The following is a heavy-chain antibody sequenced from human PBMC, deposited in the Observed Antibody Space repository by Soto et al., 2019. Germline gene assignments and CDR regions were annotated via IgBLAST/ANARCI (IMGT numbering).Heavy chain of an antibody. D-gene: IGHD6-19*01. CDR3: ARDLRMGIAVAGAYYYYGMDV. J-gene: IGHJ6*02. V-gene: IGHV6-1*01. CDR2: TYYRSKWYN. Sequence: HSQTLSLTCAISGDSVSSNSAAWNWIRQSPSRGLEWLGRTYYRSKWYNDYAVSVKSRITINPDTSKNQFSLQLNSVTPEDTAVYYCARDLRMGIAVAGAYYYYGMDVWGQGTTVTVLL. CDR1: GDSVSSNSAA.